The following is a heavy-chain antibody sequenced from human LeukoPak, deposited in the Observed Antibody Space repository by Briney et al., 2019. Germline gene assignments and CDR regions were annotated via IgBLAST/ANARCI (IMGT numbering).Heavy chain of an antibody. V-gene: IGHV4-34*01. CDR1: GGSFSGYY. J-gene: IGHJ4*02. CDR2: INHSGST. CDR3: ARATYYYDSSGYDPYYFDY. Sequence: SETLSLTCAVYGGSFSGYYWSWIRQPPGKGLEWIGEINHSGSTNYNPSLKSRVTISVDTSKNQFSLKLSSVTAADTAVYYCARATYYYDSSGYDPYYFDYWGQGTLVTVSS. D-gene: IGHD3-22*01.